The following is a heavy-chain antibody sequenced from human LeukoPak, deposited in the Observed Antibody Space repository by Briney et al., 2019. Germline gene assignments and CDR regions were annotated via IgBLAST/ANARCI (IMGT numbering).Heavy chain of an antibody. CDR2: ISGSGGNT. Sequence: GGSLRLFCAASGFTFSSYAMSWVTQAPGKGLEWVSAISGSGGNTYYADSVKGRFTISRDNSKNTLYQQMNSLRAEDTAVYYCAKDSSGWLYYYYYGMDIWGQGTTVTVSS. D-gene: IGHD6-19*01. V-gene: IGHV3-23*01. CDR3: AKDSSGWLYYYYYGMDI. CDR1: GFTFSSYA. J-gene: IGHJ6*02.